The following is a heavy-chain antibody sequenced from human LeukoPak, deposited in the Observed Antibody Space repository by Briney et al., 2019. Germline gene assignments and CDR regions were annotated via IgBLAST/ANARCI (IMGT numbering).Heavy chain of an antibody. CDR3: AKDADYDSSGYYLGD. D-gene: IGHD3-22*01. V-gene: IGHV3-30*18. J-gene: IGHJ4*02. Sequence: GRSLRLSCAASGFTFSSYGMHWVRQAPGKGLEWVAVISYDGSNKYYADSVKGRFTISRDNSKNTLYLQMNRLRAEDTAVYYCAKDADYDSSGYYLGDWGQGTLVTVSS. CDR2: ISYDGSNK. CDR1: GFTFSSYG.